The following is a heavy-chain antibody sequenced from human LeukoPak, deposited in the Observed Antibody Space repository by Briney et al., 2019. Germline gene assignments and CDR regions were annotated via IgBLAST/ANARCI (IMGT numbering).Heavy chain of an antibody. V-gene: IGHV4-34*01. Sequence: SETLSLTCAVYGGSFSGYYWSWIRQPPGKGLEWIGEINHSGSTNYNPSLKSRVTISVDTSKNQFSLKLSSVTAADTAVYYCARVWGSGSYSDYWGQGTLVTVSS. CDR3: ARVWGSGSYSDY. J-gene: IGHJ4*02. D-gene: IGHD3-10*01. CDR1: GGSFSGYY. CDR2: INHSGST.